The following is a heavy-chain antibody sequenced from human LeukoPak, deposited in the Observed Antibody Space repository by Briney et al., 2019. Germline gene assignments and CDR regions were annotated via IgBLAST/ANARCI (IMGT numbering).Heavy chain of an antibody. CDR1: GFTFSSYA. CDR2: ISYDGGNK. D-gene: IGHD6-13*01. Sequence: PGGSLRLSCAASGFTFSSYAMHWVRQAPGKGLEWVAVISYDGGNKYYADSVKGRFTISRDNSKNTLYLQMNSLRAEDSAVYYCARHGSSWDFDYWGQGTLVTVSS. V-gene: IGHV3-30-3*01. J-gene: IGHJ4*02. CDR3: ARHGSSWDFDY.